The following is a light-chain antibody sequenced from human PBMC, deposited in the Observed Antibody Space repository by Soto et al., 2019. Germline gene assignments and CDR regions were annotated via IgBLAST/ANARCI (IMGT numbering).Light chain of an antibody. CDR3: QQYRNWPST. CDR2: GAS. Sequence: EIVITPSLATLSLSPEERDTLSSMGSESRSSDLAWYQQKPGQAPRLVIYGASTRATGIPARFSGSGSGTDFTLTIRSLQSEDFAVYYCQQYRNWPSTFGQGTRLDIK. J-gene: IGKJ5*01. V-gene: IGKV3-15*01. CDR1: ESRSSD.